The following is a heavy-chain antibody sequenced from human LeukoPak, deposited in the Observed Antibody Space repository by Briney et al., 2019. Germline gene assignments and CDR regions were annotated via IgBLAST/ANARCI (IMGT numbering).Heavy chain of an antibody. V-gene: IGHV3-7*03. Sequence: PGGSLRLSCAASGFTFSSYWMSWVRQAPGKGLEWVANIKQDGSEKYYVDSVKGRFTISRDNAKNSLYLQMNSLRAEDTAAYYCARGARGYSYGETIDYWGQGTLVTVSS. CDR3: ARGARGYSYGETIDY. J-gene: IGHJ4*02. D-gene: IGHD5-18*01. CDR1: GFTFSSYW. CDR2: IKQDGSEK.